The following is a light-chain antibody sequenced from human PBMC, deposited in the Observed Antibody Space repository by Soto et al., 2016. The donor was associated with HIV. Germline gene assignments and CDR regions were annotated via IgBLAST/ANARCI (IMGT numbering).Light chain of an antibody. CDR2: DDS. CDR1: NIGSKS. J-gene: IGLJ7*01. V-gene: IGLV3-21*03. Sequence: SYVLPQPPSVSVAPGKTARITRGGNNIGSKSVHWYQQKPGQAPVLVVYDDSDRPSRIPERFSGSNTGNTATLTISRVEVGDEADYYCQVWDSSSDHVVFGGGTQLTVL. CDR3: QVWDSSSDHVV.